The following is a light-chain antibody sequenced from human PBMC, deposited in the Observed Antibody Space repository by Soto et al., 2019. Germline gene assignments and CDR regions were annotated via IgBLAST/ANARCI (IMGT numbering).Light chain of an antibody. CDR2: AAS. CDR3: QQPIRFPIT. CDR1: QDLTSW. J-gene: IGKJ5*01. V-gene: IGKV1D-12*01. Sequence: DIQMTQSPSSVSASVGDKVTITCRASQDLTSWLAWYQQKPGKAPKLLISAASSLQSGVPSRFSGSGSGTDFTLTIRSLQPDDFATYYCQQPIRFPITFGQGTRLEIK.